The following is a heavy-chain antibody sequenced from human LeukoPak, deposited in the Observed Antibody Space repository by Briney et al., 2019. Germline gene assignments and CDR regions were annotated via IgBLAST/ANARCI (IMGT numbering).Heavy chain of an antibody. CDR2: INHSGST. J-gene: IGHJ4*02. Sequence: SETLSLTCAVSGGSFSGSYWSWIRQPPGKGLEWRGEINHSGSTNYNPSLKSRVTISVDTSKNQFSLKLSSVTAADTAVYYCARGYYLDIVVVPAANYFDYWGQGTLVTVSS. V-gene: IGHV4-34*01. D-gene: IGHD2-2*03. CDR1: GGSFSGSY. CDR3: ARGYYLDIVVVPAANYFDY.